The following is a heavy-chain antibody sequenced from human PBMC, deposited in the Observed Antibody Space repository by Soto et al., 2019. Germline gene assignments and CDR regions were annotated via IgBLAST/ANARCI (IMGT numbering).Heavy chain of an antibody. CDR1: SGSISSYY. J-gene: IGHJ4*02. CDR2: VSYSGNT. D-gene: IGHD2-15*01. CDR3: ARGAGWYAD. Sequence: SETLSLTCTVASGSISSYYWSWLRQPPGKGLEWIAYVSYSGNTNYNPSLKSRVTISLDTSKNQFSLKLTSVTPEDTAVYYCARGAGWYADWGKGTLVTVSS. V-gene: IGHV4-59*01.